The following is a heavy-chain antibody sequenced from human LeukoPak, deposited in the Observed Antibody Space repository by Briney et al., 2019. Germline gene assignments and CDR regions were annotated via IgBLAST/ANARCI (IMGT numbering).Heavy chain of an antibody. Sequence: GGSLRLSCAASGFTFSSYWMSWVRQAPGKGLEWVANIKQDGSEKYYVDSVKGRFTISRDNAKNSLYLQMNSLRAEDTAVYYCARDDFRSGYPAYYYYYMDVWGKGTTVTVSS. D-gene: IGHD3-3*01. J-gene: IGHJ6*03. CDR1: GFTFSSYW. CDR3: ARDDFRSGYPAYYYYYMDV. V-gene: IGHV3-7*01. CDR2: IKQDGSEK.